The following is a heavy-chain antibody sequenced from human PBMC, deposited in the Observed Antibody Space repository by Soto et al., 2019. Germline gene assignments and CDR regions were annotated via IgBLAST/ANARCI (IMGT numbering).Heavy chain of an antibody. CDR2: IYSSGRT. CDR1: GGSISSYY. V-gene: IGHV4-4*07. CDR3: ARGAAAGVDYGMDA. J-gene: IGHJ6*02. D-gene: IGHD6-13*01. Sequence: QVKLLESGPGLAKPSETLSLTCSVSGGSISSYYWNWIRQSAGKGLEWIGRIYSSGRTNYTPSLQSRVTMSVDTSKRQFSLKLSSVTAADTAVYYCARGAAAGVDYGMDAWGQGTTVTVSS.